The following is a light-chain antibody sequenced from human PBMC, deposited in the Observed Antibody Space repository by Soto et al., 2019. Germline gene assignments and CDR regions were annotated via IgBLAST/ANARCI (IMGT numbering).Light chain of an antibody. Sequence: EIVMTQSPATLSVSPGERATLSCRASQSVSGNLAWYQQKPGQAPRLLIYGASTRATGIPARFSGSGSGTEFTLTISSLQSEDFAVYYWQQYNNWLITFGQGTRLEIK. CDR2: GAS. CDR1: QSVSGN. V-gene: IGKV3-15*01. J-gene: IGKJ5*01. CDR3: QQYNNWLIT.